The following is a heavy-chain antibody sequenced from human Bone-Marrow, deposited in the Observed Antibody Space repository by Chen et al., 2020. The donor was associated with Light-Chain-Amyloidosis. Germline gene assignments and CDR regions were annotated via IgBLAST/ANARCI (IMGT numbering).Heavy chain of an antibody. J-gene: IGHJ4*02. Sequence: EVQLEQSGPEVKKPGESLKISCKGSGYTFPNYWIGWVRQMPGKGLEWMGVIYPDDSDARYSPSFEGQATISADKSITTAYLQWRSLKASDTAMYYWARRRDGYNFAYWGQGTLVTVSS. CDR2: IYPDDSDA. V-gene: IGHV5-51*01. CDR3: ARRRDGYNFAY. CDR1: GYTFPNYW. D-gene: IGHD5-12*01.